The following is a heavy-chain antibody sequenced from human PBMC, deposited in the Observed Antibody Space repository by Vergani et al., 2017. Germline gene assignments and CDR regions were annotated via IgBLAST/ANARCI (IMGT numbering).Heavy chain of an antibody. V-gene: IGHV1-18*01. CDR1: GYTFTSYG. CDR3: ARAQXSYSSSSYYYYMDV. CDR2: ISAYNGNT. J-gene: IGHJ6*03. Sequence: QVQLVQSGAEVKKPGASVKVSCKASGYTFTSYGISWVRQAPGQGLEWMGWISAYNGNTNYAQKLQGRVTMTTDTSTSTAYMELRSLRSDDTAVYYCARAQXSYSSSSYYYYMDVWGKGTTVTVSS. D-gene: IGHD6-6*01.